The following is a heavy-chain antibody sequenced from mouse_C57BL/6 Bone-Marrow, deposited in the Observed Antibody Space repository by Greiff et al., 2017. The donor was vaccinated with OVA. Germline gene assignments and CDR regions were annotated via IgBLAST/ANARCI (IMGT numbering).Heavy chain of an antibody. CDR2: ISNGGGST. CDR3: ARHGAAPYGNYVGAMDD. CDR1: GYTFSDYY. V-gene: IGHV5-12*01. D-gene: IGHD2-1*01. Sequence: EVKLLESGGGLVQPGGSLKLSCAASGYTFSDYYMYWVRQTPEKRLEWVAYISNGGGSTYYTDTVKGRFTISRDNAKNTLYLQMSRLTSEDTAMYYCARHGAAPYGNYVGAMDDWGKGTSVTVSS. J-gene: IGHJ4*01.